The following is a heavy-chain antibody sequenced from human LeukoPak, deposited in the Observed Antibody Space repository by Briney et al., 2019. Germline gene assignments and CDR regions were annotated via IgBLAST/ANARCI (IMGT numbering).Heavy chain of an antibody. CDR2: TYYSGST. J-gene: IGHJ6*03. CDR1: GGSISSYY. D-gene: IGHD2-15*01. CDR3: AREFIGYCSGGSCYPYYYYYYMDV. V-gene: IGHV4-59*01. Sequence: SETLSLTCTVSGGSISSYYWSWIRQPPGKGLEWIGYTYYSGSTNYNPSLKSRVTISVDTSKNQFSLRLSSVTAADTAVYYCAREFIGYCSGGSCYPYYYYYYMDVWGKGTTVTISS.